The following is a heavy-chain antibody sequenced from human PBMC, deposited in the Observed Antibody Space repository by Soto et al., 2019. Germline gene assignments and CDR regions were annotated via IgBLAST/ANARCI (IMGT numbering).Heavy chain of an antibody. J-gene: IGHJ5*02. D-gene: IGHD2-2*02. Sequence: LSLTCTVSGGSISSGGYYWSWIRQHPGKGLEWIGYIYYSGSTYYNPSLKSRVTISVDTSKNQFSLKLSSVTAADTAVYYCAREVRYIVVVPAAIKGRNWFDPWGQGTLVTVSS. V-gene: IGHV4-31*03. CDR2: IYYSGST. CDR1: GGSISSGGYY. CDR3: AREVRYIVVVPAAIKGRNWFDP.